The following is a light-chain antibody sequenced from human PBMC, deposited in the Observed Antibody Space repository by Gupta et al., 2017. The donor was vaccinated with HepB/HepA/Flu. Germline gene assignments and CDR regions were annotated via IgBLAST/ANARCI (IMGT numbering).Light chain of an antibody. V-gene: IGLV4-69*01. J-gene: IGLJ1*01. CDR1: SGHSNYA. CDR3: QNWVPGIGYA. Sequence: LVLTQTPSPSASLGAPVTVTCTMSSGHSNYAITWHQQQPQKGPRFLMKVNTDGSHTKGDGIPDRFSGSSSGAERYLSISSLQSEDEADYYCQNWVPGIGYAFGTGTKVTVL. CDR2: VNTDGSH.